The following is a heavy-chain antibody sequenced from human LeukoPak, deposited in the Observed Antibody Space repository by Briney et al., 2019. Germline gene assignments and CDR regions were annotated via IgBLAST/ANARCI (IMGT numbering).Heavy chain of an antibody. CDR3: AREGVDLAY. CDR2: IIPIFGTA. Sequence: SVKVSCKASGYTFTSYGVTWARQAPGQGLEWMGGIIPIFGTANYAQKFQGRVTITADESTSTAYMELSSLRSEDTAVYYCAREGVDLAYWGQGTLVTVSS. CDR1: GYTFTSYG. J-gene: IGHJ4*02. V-gene: IGHV1-69*13. D-gene: IGHD2-15*01.